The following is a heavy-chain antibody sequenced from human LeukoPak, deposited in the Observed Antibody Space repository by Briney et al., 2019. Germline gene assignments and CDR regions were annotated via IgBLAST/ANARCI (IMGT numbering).Heavy chain of an antibody. CDR3: ARNPSGWYVSEYFQH. D-gene: IGHD6-19*01. J-gene: IGHJ1*01. V-gene: IGHV3-30*02. CDR1: GFTFSDYG. CDR2: IRYDGSNK. Sequence: QPGGSLRLSCAASGFTFSDYGMHWVRQAPGKGLEWVAFIRYDGSNKYYADSVKGRFTISRDNSKNTLYLQMNSLRAEDTAVYYCARNPSGWYVSEYFQHWGQGTLVTVSS.